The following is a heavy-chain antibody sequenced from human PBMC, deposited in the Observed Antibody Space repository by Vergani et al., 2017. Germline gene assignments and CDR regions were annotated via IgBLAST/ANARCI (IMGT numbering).Heavy chain of an antibody. J-gene: IGHJ4*02. CDR3: AKDLHSSSALDY. V-gene: IGHV3-23*01. D-gene: IGHD6-13*01. CDR2: ISGSGGST. CDR1: GFTFSSYA. Sequence: EVQLLESGGGLVQPGGSLRLSCAASGFTFSSYAMSWVRQAPGKGLEWVSAISGSGGSTYYADSVKGRFTISRDNSKNTLCLQMNSLRAEDTAVYYCAKDLHSSSALDYWGQGTLVTVSS.